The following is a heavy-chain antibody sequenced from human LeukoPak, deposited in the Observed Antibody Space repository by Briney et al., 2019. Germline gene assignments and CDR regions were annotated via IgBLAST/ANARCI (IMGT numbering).Heavy chain of an antibody. V-gene: IGHV4-59*11. D-gene: IGHD3-16*01. Sequence: SETLSLTCTVSRGFITSHSWGGVRQPPGEGLEWIGHIHYSGTPSYNPSLKSRVTITSDTSNDQFSLKLSSVTAADTAMYYCARWGVPSFDFWGRGTLVTVSS. CDR3: ARWGVPSFDF. J-gene: IGHJ4*02. CDR1: RGFITSHS. CDR2: IHYSGTP.